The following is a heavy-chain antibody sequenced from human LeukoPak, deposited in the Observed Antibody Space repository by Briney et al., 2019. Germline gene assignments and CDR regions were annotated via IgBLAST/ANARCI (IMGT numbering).Heavy chain of an antibody. D-gene: IGHD3-10*01. V-gene: IGHV4-4*07. J-gene: IGHJ5*02. CDR2: IYTNGST. CDR3: ARGLGYYGSGSYVYNWFAP. CDR1: GGSISNYY. Sequence: PSETLSLTCTVSGGSISNYYWSWIRQPAGKGLEWIGRIYTNGSTNYNPSLKSRVTMSVDTPKNQFSLKLTSVTAADTAVYYCARGLGYYGSGSYVYNWFAPWGQGSLVTVSS.